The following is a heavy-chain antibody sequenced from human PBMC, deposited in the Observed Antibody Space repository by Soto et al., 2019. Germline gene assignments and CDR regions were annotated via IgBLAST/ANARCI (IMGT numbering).Heavy chain of an antibody. V-gene: IGHV4-30-4*01. J-gene: IGHJ5*02. Sequence: SETLSLTCTVSGGSISSGDYYWSWIRQPPGKGLEWVGYIYYSGSTYYNPSLKSRVTISVDTSKNQFSLKLSSVTAADTAVYYCARYFDWLSGNWFGPWGQGTLVTVSS. CDR1: GGSISSGDYY. D-gene: IGHD3-9*01. CDR2: IYYSGST. CDR3: ARYFDWLSGNWFGP.